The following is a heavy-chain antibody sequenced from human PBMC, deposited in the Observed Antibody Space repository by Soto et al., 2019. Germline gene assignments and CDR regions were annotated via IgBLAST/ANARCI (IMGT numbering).Heavy chain of an antibody. CDR2: MSAGGTI. CDR3: AKEKSVMNSGYDAFDV. Sequence: GGSLRLSCAASGFAFSSYEMDWVRQAPGKGLEWIAYMSAGGTIHYADSVKGRFTISRDNAKNSLYLEMNSLRAEDTAVYYCAKEKSVMNSGYDAFDVWGQGTMVTVSS. D-gene: IGHD5-12*01. J-gene: IGHJ3*01. CDR1: GFAFSSYE. V-gene: IGHV3-48*03.